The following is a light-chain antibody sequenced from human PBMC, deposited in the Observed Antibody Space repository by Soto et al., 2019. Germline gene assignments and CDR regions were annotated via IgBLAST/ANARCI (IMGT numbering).Light chain of an antibody. J-gene: IGKJ5*01. CDR3: QKGYSTQIT. V-gene: IGKV1-39*01. CDR1: QSISSY. Sequence: IQMTQSPSSLSASVGYRFAITCLASQSISSYLNWYQQKPVKAPNVLIYAASNLQSGVPSRFSGSGSGTDFALTISSLQPEDFATYYCQKGYSTQITFGQGKRREIK. CDR2: AAS.